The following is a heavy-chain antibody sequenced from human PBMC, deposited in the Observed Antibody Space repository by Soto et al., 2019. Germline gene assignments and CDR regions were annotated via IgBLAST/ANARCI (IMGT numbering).Heavy chain of an antibody. CDR3: ARGGWRQIDY. D-gene: IGHD3-3*01. V-gene: IGHV4-59*08. J-gene: IGHJ4*02. CDR1: GGSISSYY. Sequence: QVQLQESGPGLVKPSETLSLTCTVSGGSISSYYWSWIRQPPGKGLEWIGYIYYSGSTYYIPSLKSLVTISVDTSKNQFSLKLTSVTAADTAVYFCARGGWRQIDYWGQGTLVTVSS. CDR2: IYYSGST.